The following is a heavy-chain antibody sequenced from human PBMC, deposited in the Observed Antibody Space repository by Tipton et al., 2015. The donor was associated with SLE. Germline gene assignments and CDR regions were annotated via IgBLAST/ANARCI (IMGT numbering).Heavy chain of an antibody. V-gene: IGHV4-34*01. Sequence: TLSLTCAVYGGSFSGYYWSWIRQSPGKGLEWIGEINHRGSTNCNPSLKSRVTISVDTSKNQFSLKLSSVTAADTAVYYCARGLFPWELFYWGQGTLVTVSS. CDR1: GGSFSGYY. D-gene: IGHD1-26*01. CDR3: ARGLFPWELFY. CDR2: INHRGST. J-gene: IGHJ4*02.